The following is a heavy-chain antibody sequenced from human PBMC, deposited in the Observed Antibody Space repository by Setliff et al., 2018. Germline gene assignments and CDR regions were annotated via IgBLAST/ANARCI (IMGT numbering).Heavy chain of an antibody. CDR2: INHSGST. J-gene: IGHJ4*02. CDR3: ARGRIQLWKYYFDY. D-gene: IGHD5-18*01. CDR1: GGSFSGYY. Sequence: SETLYLTCAVYGGSFSGYYWSWIRQPPGKGLEWIGEINHSGSTNYNPSLKSRVTISVDTSKNQFSLKLSSVTAADTAVYYCARGRIQLWKYYFDYWGQGTLVTVSS. V-gene: IGHV4-34*01.